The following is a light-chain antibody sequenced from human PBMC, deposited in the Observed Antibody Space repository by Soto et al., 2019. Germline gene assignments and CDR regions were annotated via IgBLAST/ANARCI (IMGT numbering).Light chain of an antibody. Sequence: IVLPRSRATPVRCVGVRAPLSCRASQSVRSRSLAWYQHNPGQAPRLLMYGASSRATGIPDRFSGSGSGTDFTLTISRLEPEDFAVYYCQQYNNWPPITFGQGTRLEIK. V-gene: IGKV3-20*01. CDR1: QSVRSRS. CDR3: QQYNNWPPIT. CDR2: GAS. J-gene: IGKJ5*01.